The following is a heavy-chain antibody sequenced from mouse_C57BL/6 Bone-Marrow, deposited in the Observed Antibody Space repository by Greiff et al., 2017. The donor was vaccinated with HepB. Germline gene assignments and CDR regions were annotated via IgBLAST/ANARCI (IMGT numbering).Heavy chain of an antibody. CDR1: GFTFSDYG. V-gene: IGHV5-15*01. J-gene: IGHJ4*01. CDR3: ARRITTVVSYYYAMDY. Sequence: EVQRVESGGGLVQPGGSLKLSCAASGFTFSDYGMAWVRQAPRKGPEWVAFISNLAHSIYYADTVTGRFTISRENAKNTLYLEMSSLRSEDTAMYYCARRITTVVSYYYAMDYWGQGTSVTVSS. D-gene: IGHD1-1*01. CDR2: ISNLAHSI.